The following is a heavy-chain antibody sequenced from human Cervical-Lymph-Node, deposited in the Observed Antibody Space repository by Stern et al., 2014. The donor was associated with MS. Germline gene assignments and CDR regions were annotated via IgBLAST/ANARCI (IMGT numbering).Heavy chain of an antibody. D-gene: IGHD5-12*01. Sequence: QVQLVQSGAEVKKPGSSVKVSCKASGGTFNNHVISWVRQARGQGLEWMGGIVPQIGTPDYARKFQGRVIITADKSTSTVHMVLSSLNREDTGIYYCANRDMGYTYGRHDYWGQGTLVTVS. V-gene: IGHV1-69*06. J-gene: IGHJ4*02. CDR1: GGTFNNHV. CDR2: IVPQIGTP. CDR3: ANRDMGYTYGRHDY.